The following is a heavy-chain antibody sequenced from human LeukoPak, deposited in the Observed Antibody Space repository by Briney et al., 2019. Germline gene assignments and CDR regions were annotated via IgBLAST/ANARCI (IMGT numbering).Heavy chain of an antibody. CDR3: ARDLHNDSSGYYFYFDY. D-gene: IGHD3-22*01. J-gene: IGHJ4*02. CDR1: GGSISSSSYY. Sequence: SETLSLTCTVSGGSISSSSYYWGWIRQPPGKGLEWIGSIYYSGSTYYNPSLKSRDTISVDTSKNQFSLKLSSVTAADTAVYYCARDLHNDSSGYYFYFDYWGQGTLVTVSS. CDR2: IYYSGST. V-gene: IGHV4-39*07.